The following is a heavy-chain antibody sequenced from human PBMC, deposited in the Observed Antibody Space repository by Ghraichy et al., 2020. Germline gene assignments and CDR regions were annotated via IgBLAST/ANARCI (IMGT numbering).Heavy chain of an antibody. J-gene: IGHJ4*02. CDR3: ARGSLSGAAAGLANY. D-gene: IGHD6-13*01. V-gene: IGHV3-11*06. Sequence: GGSLRLSCAASGFTFSDYYMSWIRQAPGKGLEWVSYISSSSSYTNYADSVKGRFTISRDNAKNSLYLQMNSLRAEDTAVYYCARGSLSGAAAGLANYWGQGTLVTVSS. CDR2: ISSSSSYT. CDR1: GFTFSDYY.